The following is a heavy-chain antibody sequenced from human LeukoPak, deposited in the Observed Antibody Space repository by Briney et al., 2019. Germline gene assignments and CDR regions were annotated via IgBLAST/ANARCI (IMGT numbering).Heavy chain of an antibody. CDR1: GGSNSSYY. CDR2: INHSGST. D-gene: IGHD6-19*01. V-gene: IGHV4-34*01. J-gene: IGHJ4*02. Sequence: SETLSLTCTVSGGSNSSYYWSWIRQPPGKGLEWIGEINHSGSTNYNPSLKSRVTISVHTSQNQFSLKLNSVTAADTAVYYCARRERSGSGWLFDYWGQGTLVTVSS. CDR3: ARRERSGSGWLFDY.